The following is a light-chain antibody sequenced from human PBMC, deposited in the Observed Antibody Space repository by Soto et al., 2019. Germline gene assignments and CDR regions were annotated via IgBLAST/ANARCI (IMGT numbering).Light chain of an antibody. Sequence: QSALTQPASVSGSPGQSITISCTGTSSDVGGYNYVSWYQQHPGKAPKFMIYDVSNRPSGVSNRFSGSKSGNTASLTISGLQAEDEAYYYCSSYTTSNTRQIVFGTGTNVNVL. CDR3: SSYTTSNTRQIV. J-gene: IGLJ1*01. CDR1: SSDVGGYNY. CDR2: DVS. V-gene: IGLV2-14*01.